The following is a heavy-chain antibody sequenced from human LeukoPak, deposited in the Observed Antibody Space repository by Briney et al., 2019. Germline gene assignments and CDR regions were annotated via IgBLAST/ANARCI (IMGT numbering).Heavy chain of an antibody. Sequence: GGSLRLSCAASGFTFSSYSMNWIRQAPGKGLEWVSSISSTSYIYYADSVKGRFTISKDHAKNSLYLQMNSLRAEDTAVYYCARAGGSTVSHSDYWGQGTLVTVSS. CDR2: ISSTSYI. V-gene: IGHV3-21*01. CDR3: ARAGGSTVSHSDY. J-gene: IGHJ4*02. CDR1: GFTFSSYS. D-gene: IGHD4-17*01.